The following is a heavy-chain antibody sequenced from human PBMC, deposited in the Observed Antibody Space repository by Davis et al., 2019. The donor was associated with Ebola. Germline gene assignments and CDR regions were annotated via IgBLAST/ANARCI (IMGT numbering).Heavy chain of an antibody. CDR1: GFTFSTYG. V-gene: IGHV3-33*01. D-gene: IGHD3-22*01. J-gene: IGHJ4*02. CDR2: IWYDGSNK. CDR3: ARDQYYYDSSGYLDY. Sequence: GESLKISCAASGFTFSTYGMHWVRQAPGKGLEWVAVIWYDGSNKYYADSVKGRFTISRDNSKNTLYLQMNSLRAEDTAVYYCARDQYYYDSSGYLDYWGQGTLVTVSS.